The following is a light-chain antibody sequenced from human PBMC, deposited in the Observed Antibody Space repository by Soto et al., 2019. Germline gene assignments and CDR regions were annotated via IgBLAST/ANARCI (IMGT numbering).Light chain of an antibody. Sequence: QSALTQPASVSGSPGQSITISCTGTSSDVGGYNYVSWYQQHPGKAPKVMIYDVSNRPSGVSNRFSGAKSGNTASLTISGLQAEDEADYYCSSYTSSSTLVLFGGGTKLTLL. V-gene: IGLV2-14*01. CDR3: SSYTSSSTLVL. J-gene: IGLJ2*01. CDR2: DVS. CDR1: SSDVGGYNY.